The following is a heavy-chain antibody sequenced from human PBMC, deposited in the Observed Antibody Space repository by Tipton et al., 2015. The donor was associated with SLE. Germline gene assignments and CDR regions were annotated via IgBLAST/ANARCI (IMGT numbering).Heavy chain of an antibody. CDR1: GGTFRTFS. CDR2: ISSITTI. D-gene: IGHD1-1*01. V-gene: IGHV3-48*01. CDR3: ATAPRLNDEDY. Sequence: GSLRLSCAASGGTFRTFSMNWVRQAPGKGLEWISYISSITTIKYADSVKGRFTVSRDNAKSSLYLHMDRLRVEDTAVYYCATAPRLNDEDYWGQGTPVTVSS. J-gene: IGHJ4*02.